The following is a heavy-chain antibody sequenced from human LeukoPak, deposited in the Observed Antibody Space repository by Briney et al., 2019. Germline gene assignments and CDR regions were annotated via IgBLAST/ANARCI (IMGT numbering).Heavy chain of an antibody. CDR1: GFNFDAYA. V-gene: IGHV3-43*02. Sequence: GGSLRLSCAASGFNFDAYAMHWVRQAPGKGLQWVSLISADGGSTYYADSVKGRFTISRDNSNNSLYLQMNSLTTEDTAFYYCAKDKAGTIVWYGRWAIGLFDYWGQGTLLTVSS. D-gene: IGHD6-13*01. J-gene: IGHJ4*02. CDR3: AKDKAGTIVWYGRWAIGLFDY. CDR2: ISADGGST.